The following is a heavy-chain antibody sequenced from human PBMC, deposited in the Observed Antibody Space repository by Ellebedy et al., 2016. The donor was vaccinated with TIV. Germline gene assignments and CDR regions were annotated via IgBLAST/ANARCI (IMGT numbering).Heavy chain of an antibody. CDR2: IIPILGIA. CDR1: GYTFTGYY. D-gene: IGHD2-15*01. V-gene: IGHV1-69*04. J-gene: IGHJ3*02. CDR3: ARDLTPGDAFDI. Sequence: ASVKVSCKASGYTFTGYYMHWVRQAPGQGLEWMGRIIPILGIANYAQKFQGRVTITADKSTSTAYMELSSLRSEDTAVYYCARDLTPGDAFDIWGQGTMVTVSS.